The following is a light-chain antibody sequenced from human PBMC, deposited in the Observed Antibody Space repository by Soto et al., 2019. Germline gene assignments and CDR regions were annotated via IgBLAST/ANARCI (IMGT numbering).Light chain of an antibody. CDR3: QQRSNWPPRT. J-gene: IGKJ4*01. V-gene: IGKV3-11*01. CDR1: QSISIY. CDR2: DAS. Sequence: EIVLTQSPATLSLSPGERATLSCRASQSISIYLAWYQQKPGQAPRLLIYDASNRATGTPARFSGSGSGTDFTLTISSLEPEDAAVYYCQQRSNWPPRTFGGGTKVEIK.